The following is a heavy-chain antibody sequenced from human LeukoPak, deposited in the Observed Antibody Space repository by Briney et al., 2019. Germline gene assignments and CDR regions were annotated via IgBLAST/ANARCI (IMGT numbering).Heavy chain of an antibody. CDR1: GGSISSYY. Sequence: SDTLSLTCTVSGGSISSYYWSWIRQPPGKGLEWIGYIHYSGSTHYNPSLKSRVTISVDTSKNQVSLKLRSVTAADTAVYYCARTTEGYAGGPGYSYYYYMDVWGKGTTVTISS. V-gene: IGHV4-59*01. D-gene: IGHD5-12*01. J-gene: IGHJ6*03. CDR3: ARTTEGYAGGPGYSYYYYMDV. CDR2: IHYSGST.